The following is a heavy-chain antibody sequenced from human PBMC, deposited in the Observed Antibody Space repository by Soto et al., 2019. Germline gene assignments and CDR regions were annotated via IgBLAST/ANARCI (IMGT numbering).Heavy chain of an antibody. CDR3: ARSQGGSSSLDIYSYYYYGMDV. CDR2: VIPIFGTA. Sequence: QVQLVQSGAEVKKPGSSVKVSCKAPGGTFSSYAISWVRQAPGQGLEWMGGVIPIFGTAKYAQKSQGRVTITADESTSTGYMELRSLRSEDTAVYYCARSQGGSSSLDIYSYYYYGMDVWGQGTTVTVSS. D-gene: IGHD2-15*01. V-gene: IGHV1-69*01. CDR1: GGTFSSYA. J-gene: IGHJ6*02.